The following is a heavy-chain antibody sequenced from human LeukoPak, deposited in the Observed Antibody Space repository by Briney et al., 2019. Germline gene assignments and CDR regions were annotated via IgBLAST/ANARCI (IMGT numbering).Heavy chain of an antibody. CDR3: ARADDRKYYGMDV. D-gene: IGHD3-9*01. CDR2: IYSDGRI. J-gene: IGHJ6*02. V-gene: IGHV3-66*01. CDR1: GFTVSSKY. Sequence: GGSLRLSCAASGFTVSSKYMSWVRQAPGKVLEWVSVIYSDGRIDYADSVKGRFTTSRDNSKNTLYLQMNSLRAEDTAVYYCARADDRKYYGMDVWGQGTTVTVSS.